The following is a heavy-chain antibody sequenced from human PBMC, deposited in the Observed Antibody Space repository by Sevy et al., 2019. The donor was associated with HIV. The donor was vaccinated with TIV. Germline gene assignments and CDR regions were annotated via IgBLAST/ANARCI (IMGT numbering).Heavy chain of an antibody. CDR1: GFTFSSYG. CDR2: IRYDGSNK. CDR3: AKDPRFLEWLSIYYFDY. V-gene: IGHV3-30*02. Sequence: GESLKISCAASGFTFSSYGMHWVRQAPGKGLEWVAFIRYDGSNKYYADSVKGRFTISRDNSKNTLYLQMNSLRAEDTAVYYCAKDPRFLEWLSIYYFDYWGQGTLVTVSS. D-gene: IGHD3-3*01. J-gene: IGHJ4*02.